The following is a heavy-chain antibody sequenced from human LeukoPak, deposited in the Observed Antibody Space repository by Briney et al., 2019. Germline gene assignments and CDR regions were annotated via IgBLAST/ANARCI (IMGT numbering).Heavy chain of an antibody. Sequence: SETLSLTCTVSGGSISSGDYCWSWIRQPPGKGLEWIGYIYHSGSTYYDPSLKSRVTMSVDRSKNQFSRKLSSVTAADTAVYYCANADRYCSSGSCPVPDAFYIWGQGTMVTVSS. D-gene: IGHD2-15*01. CDR3: ANADRYCSSGSCPVPDAFYI. J-gene: IGHJ3*02. V-gene: IGHV4-30-2*01. CDR1: GGSISSGDYC. CDR2: IYHSGST.